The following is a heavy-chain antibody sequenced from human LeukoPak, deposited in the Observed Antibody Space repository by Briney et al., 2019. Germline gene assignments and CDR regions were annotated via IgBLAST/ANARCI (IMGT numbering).Heavy chain of an antibody. J-gene: IGHJ4*02. Sequence: PGGSPSPSCAASGFTVGSNYMGWVRQPPGEGLEWGSIIYSGGSTYYADSVKGRFTISRDNSKNTLYLQMNSLRAEDTAVYYCATTYCSSTSCYPYYFDYWGQGTLVTVSS. V-gene: IGHV3-53*01. CDR2: IYSGGST. D-gene: IGHD2-2*01. CDR3: ATTYCSSTSCYPYYFDY. CDR1: GFTVGSNY.